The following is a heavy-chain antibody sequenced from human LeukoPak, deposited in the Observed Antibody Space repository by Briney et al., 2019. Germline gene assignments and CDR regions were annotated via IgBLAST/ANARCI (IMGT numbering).Heavy chain of an antibody. CDR1: GXTFSSYW. V-gene: IGHV3-74*01. CDR3: TRDCGTSGCDY. D-gene: IGHD5-12*01. Sequence: GGSLRLSCAASGXTFSSYWVHWVRQAPGKGLVWVSRINTDGTSTTNADSVKGRFTISRDNAKNAVYLQMNSLRVEDTAVYYCTRDCGTSGCDYWGQGTLVTVSS. CDR2: INTDGTST. J-gene: IGHJ4*02.